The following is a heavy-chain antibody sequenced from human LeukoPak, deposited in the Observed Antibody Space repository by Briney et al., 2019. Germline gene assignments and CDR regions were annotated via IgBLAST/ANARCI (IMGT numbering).Heavy chain of an antibody. V-gene: IGHV3-23*01. J-gene: IGHJ6*01. CDR3: AKMKSHPRPKFFMDV. D-gene: IGHD6-6*01. CDR2: ISGSGDNT. Sequence: GGSLRLSCAASGFTFSGFAMSWVRRTPGKGLEWVSGISGSGDNTLYADPEKGRFTISRDNSKNTLYLEMNSLRAEDTAIYYCAKMKSHPRPKFFMDVWGQGTTVTVSS. CDR1: GFTFSGFA.